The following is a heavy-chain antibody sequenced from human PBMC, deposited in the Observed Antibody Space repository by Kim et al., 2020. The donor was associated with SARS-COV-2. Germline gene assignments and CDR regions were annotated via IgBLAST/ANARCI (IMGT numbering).Heavy chain of an antibody. Sequence: GGSLRLSCAASGFTFSSYGMHWVRQAPGKGLEWVAVISYDGSNKYYADSVKGRFTISRDNSKNTLYLQMNSLRAEDTAVYYCAKDGGMTTVTTNYYYGMDVWGQGTTVTVSS. J-gene: IGHJ6*02. CDR1: GFTFSSYG. D-gene: IGHD4-17*01. CDR2: ISYDGSNK. CDR3: AKDGGMTTVTTNYYYGMDV. V-gene: IGHV3-30*18.